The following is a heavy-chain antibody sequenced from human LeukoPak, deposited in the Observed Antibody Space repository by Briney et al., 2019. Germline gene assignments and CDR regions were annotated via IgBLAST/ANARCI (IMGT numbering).Heavy chain of an antibody. V-gene: IGHV7-4-1*02. Sequence: ASVKVSCKASGYTFTSYAMNWVRQAPGQGLEWMGWINTNTGNPTYAQGFTGRFVFSLDTSVSTAYLQISSLKAEDAAVYYCARAQEQQLVLEPGSRYYYMDVWGKGTTVTVSS. J-gene: IGHJ6*03. D-gene: IGHD6-13*01. CDR2: INTNTGNP. CDR1: GYTFTSYA. CDR3: ARAQEQQLVLEPGSRYYYMDV.